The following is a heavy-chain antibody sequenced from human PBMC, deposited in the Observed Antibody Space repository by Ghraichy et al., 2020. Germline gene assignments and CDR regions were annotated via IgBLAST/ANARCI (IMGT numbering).Heavy chain of an antibody. D-gene: IGHD2-21*01. V-gene: IGHV3-74*01. CDR1: GFTFSTSW. CDR2: INSDESTT. CDR3: ARAGYYRFDY. Sequence: GESLNISCEASGFTFSTSWMHWVRQAPGKGPVWVSRINSDESTTNYADSVKGRFTISRDNGKNTLYLQMNSLRDEDTAVYYCARAGYYRFDYWGQGTLVTVSS. J-gene: IGHJ4*02.